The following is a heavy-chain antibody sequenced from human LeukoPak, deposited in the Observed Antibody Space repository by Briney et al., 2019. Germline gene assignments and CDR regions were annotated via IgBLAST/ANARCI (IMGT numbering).Heavy chain of an antibody. CDR3: ARGGFYDKSVGQ. CDR2: INSDGGST. CDR1: GFTFSSYW. J-gene: IGHJ4*02. V-gene: IGHV3-74*01. Sequence: PGGSLRLSCAASGFTFSSYWMHWVRQAPGKGLVWVSRINSDGGSTRYADSVKGRFTISRGNAKNTLYLQMNSLRAEDTAVYYCARGGFYDKSVGQWGQGTLVAVSS. D-gene: IGHD2/OR15-2a*01.